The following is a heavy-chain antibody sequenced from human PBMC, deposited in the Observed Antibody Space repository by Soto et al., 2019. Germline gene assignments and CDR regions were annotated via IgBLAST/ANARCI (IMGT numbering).Heavy chain of an antibody. V-gene: IGHV1-18*01. D-gene: IGHD2-2*01. J-gene: IGHJ5*02. CDR1: GYTFSNYG. Sequence: ASLKVSCKTSGYTFSNYGITWVRQAPGQPLEWLGWISLYSDGANYAQKFQGRASMTTDTSTTTAYMELRSLRSDDTAVYYCARVVPGAEAWFGPWGQGTLVTVSS. CDR2: ISLYSDGA. CDR3: ARVVPGAEAWFGP.